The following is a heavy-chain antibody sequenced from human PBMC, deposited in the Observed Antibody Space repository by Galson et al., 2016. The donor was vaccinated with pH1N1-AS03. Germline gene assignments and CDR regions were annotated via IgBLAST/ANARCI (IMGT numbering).Heavy chain of an antibody. CDR1: GYTFTTYA. Sequence: SVKVSCKASGYTFTTYAIHWVRQAPGQSLEWMGRINVGNGNTKYSQNFQGRVTITRDTSASTAYMELSSLRSEDTAVYYCAREGQQPLPIDYWGQGTLVTVSS. CDR3: AREGQQPLPIDY. CDR2: INVGNGNT. D-gene: IGHD6-13*01. J-gene: IGHJ4*02. V-gene: IGHV1-3*01.